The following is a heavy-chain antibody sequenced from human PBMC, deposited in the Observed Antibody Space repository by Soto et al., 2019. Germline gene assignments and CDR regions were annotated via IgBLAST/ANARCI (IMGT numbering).Heavy chain of an antibody. CDR1: GITFGIRA. V-gene: IGHV3-23*01. CDR2: ITDTGGDT. J-gene: IGHJ4*02. Sequence: PGGSLRLSCLASGITFGIRAMSWVLQAPGEGLEWVSTITDTGGDTKYSDSVRGRFTMSRDNSKKTLYLQMNNLRVEDSALYYCARGSTDSYPGSRIFDFWGRGTLVTVSS. D-gene: IGHD3-10*01. CDR3: ARGSTDSYPGSRIFDF.